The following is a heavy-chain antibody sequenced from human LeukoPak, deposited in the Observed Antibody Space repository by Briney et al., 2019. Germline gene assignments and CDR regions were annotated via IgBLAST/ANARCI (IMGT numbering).Heavy chain of an antibody. CDR2: IKSKTDGGTT. CDR1: GFAFSNAW. V-gene: IGHV3-15*01. Sequence: PGRSLRLSCAASGFAFSNAWMSWVRQAPGKGLEWVGRIKSKTDGGTTDYAAPVKGRFTISRDDSKNTLYLQMNSLKTEDTAVYYCTTGGYGGQFDYWGQGTLVTVSS. D-gene: IGHD5-12*01. J-gene: IGHJ4*02. CDR3: TTGGYGGQFDY.